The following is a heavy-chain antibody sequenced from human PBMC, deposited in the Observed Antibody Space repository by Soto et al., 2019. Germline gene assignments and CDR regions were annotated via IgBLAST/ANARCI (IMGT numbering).Heavy chain of an antibody. CDR3: ARDPASSMDV. J-gene: IGHJ6*02. CDR2: IWYDGSEK. Sequence: QVQLVESGGGVVQPGTSLRLSCAASGYTFSSHGMHWVRQAPGKGLEWVAVIWYDGSEKYYAGSVKGRFTISRDDSKNTLYLEMNNLRAEDTAMYYCARDPASSMDVWGQGTTVIVSS. D-gene: IGHD6-25*01. V-gene: IGHV3-33*01. CDR1: GYTFSSHG.